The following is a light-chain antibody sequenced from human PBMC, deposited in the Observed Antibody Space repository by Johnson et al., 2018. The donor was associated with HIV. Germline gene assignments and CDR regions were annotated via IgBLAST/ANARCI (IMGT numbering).Light chain of an antibody. CDR2: DNN. Sequence: QSVLTQPPSVSAAPGQKVTISCSGSSSNIGNNYVSWYQQLPGTAPKLLIYDNNKRPSGIPDRFSGSKSATSATLGITGLQTGDEADYYCGTWDSSLSAYVFGTG. V-gene: IGLV1-51*01. CDR1: SSNIGNNY. J-gene: IGLJ1*01. CDR3: GTWDSSLSAYV.